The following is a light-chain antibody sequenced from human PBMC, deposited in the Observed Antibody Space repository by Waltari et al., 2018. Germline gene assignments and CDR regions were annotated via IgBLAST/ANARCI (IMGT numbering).Light chain of an antibody. CDR3: QQYNTWPPST. CDR1: QSVRDN. V-gene: IGKV3-15*01. CDR2: DAS. J-gene: IGKJ2*02. Sequence: EIVMTQSPAALSVSPGERATLSCRASQSVRDNLAWYQHKPGQPPRLLISDASTRANGVPARFSGSGSGTEFTLTISSLQSEDSAIYFCQQYNTWPPSTFGQGTKLEIK.